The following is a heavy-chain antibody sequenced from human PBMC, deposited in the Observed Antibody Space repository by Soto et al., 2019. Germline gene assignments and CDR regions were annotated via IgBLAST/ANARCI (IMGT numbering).Heavy chain of an antibody. CDR1: GFSIRDYL. CDR3: ARDRSYAMDV. Sequence: PGGSLSLSCEASGFSIRDYLMHWVRQAPGEGLVWVSCINGDASSTTYADSVKGRFTISRDDAKNTVYLQMTSLRAEDTAVYFCARDRSYAMDVWGHGTRVTV. J-gene: IGHJ6*02. CDR2: INGDASST. V-gene: IGHV3-74*01.